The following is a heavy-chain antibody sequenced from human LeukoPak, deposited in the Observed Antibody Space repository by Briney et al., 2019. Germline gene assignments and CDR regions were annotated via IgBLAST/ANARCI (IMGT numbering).Heavy chain of an antibody. CDR2: IHYSGST. CDR3: ARARITIFGVVIADYFDY. Sequence: SETLSLTCTVSGGAIGGYFWSWIRQPPGKGLEWIGYIHYSGSTNYNPSLKSRVTISVDTSKNQFSLKLSSVTAADTAVYYCARARITIFGVVIADYFDYWGQGTLVTVSS. J-gene: IGHJ4*02. D-gene: IGHD3-3*01. V-gene: IGHV4-59*12. CDR1: GGAIGGYF.